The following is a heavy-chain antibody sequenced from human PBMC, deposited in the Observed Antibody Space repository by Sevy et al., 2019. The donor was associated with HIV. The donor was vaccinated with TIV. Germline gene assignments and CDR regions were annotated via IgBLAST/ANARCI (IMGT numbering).Heavy chain of an antibody. CDR2: INPNSGGT. D-gene: IGHD2-2*02. V-gene: IGHV1-2*06. J-gene: IGHJ4*02. CDR3: AKYPEGAEGDY. Sequence: ASVKVSCKASGYTFTGYYMHWVRQAPGQGLEWMGRINPNSGGTNYAQKFQGRVTMTWDTSISTAYMELSRLRSDDTAVYYCAKYPEGAEGDYWGQGTLVTVSS. CDR1: GYTFTGYY.